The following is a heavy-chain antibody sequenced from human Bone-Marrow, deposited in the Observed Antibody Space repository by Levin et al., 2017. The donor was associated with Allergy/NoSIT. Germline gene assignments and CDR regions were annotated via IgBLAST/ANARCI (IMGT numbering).Heavy chain of an antibody. J-gene: IGHJ4*02. V-gene: IGHV3-11*01. CDR2: ISSSGSTI. Sequence: GGSLRLSCAASGFTFSDYYMSWIRQAPGKGLEWVSYISSSGSTIYYADSVKGRFTISRDNAKNSLYLQMNSLRAEDTAVYYCARDRRRDGYIVRPNWGQGTLVTVSS. D-gene: IGHD5-24*01. CDR1: GFTFSDYY. CDR3: ARDRRRDGYIVRPN.